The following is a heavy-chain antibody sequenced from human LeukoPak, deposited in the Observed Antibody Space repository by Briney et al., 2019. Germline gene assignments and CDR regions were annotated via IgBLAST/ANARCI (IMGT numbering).Heavy chain of an antibody. V-gene: IGHV3-73*01. CDR3: AKPGSSRGIAGRRPTKYYFDY. D-gene: IGHD6-6*01. Sequence: GGSLKLSCAASGFTFSGSAMHWVRQASGKGLEWVGRIRSKANSYATAYAASVKGRFTISRDDSKNTAYLQMNSLKTEDTAVYYCAKPGSSRGIAGRRPTKYYFDYWGQGTLVTVSS. CDR2: IRSKANSYAT. J-gene: IGHJ4*02. CDR1: GFTFSGSA.